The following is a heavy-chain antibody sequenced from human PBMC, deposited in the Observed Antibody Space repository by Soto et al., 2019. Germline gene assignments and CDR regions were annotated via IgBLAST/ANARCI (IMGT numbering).Heavy chain of an antibody. D-gene: IGHD3-10*01. V-gene: IGHV3-33*01. Sequence: GGSLRLSCAASGFTFSSYGMHWVRQAPGKGLEWVAVIWYDGSNKYYADSVKGRFTISRDNSKNTLYLQMNSLRAEDTAVYYCARDSPPYYYGSGSYPIYYYYGMDVWGQGTTVTVSS. J-gene: IGHJ6*02. CDR1: GFTFSSYG. CDR2: IWYDGSNK. CDR3: ARDSPPYYYGSGSYPIYYYYGMDV.